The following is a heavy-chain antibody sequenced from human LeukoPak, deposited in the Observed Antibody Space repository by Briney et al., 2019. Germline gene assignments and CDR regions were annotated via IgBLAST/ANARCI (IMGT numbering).Heavy chain of an antibody. J-gene: IGHJ6*02. CDR2: ISYDGSNK. V-gene: IGHV3-30-3*01. D-gene: IGHD3-16*01. CDR3: AKGLGHDYVWGASYGMDV. CDR1: GFTFSSYA. Sequence: GGSLRLSCAASGFTFSSYAMHWVRQAPGKGLEWVAVISYDGSNKYYADSVKGRFTISRDNSKNTLYLQMNSLRAEDTAVYYCAKGLGHDYVWGASYGMDVWGQGTTVTVSS.